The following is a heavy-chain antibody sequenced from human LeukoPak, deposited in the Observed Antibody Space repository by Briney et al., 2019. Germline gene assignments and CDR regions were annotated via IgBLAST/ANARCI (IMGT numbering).Heavy chain of an antibody. CDR1: GFTFSSYD. CDR3: ARATTGSPYYYGMDV. Sequence: GGSLRLSCAASGFTFSSYDMHWVRQATGKGLEWVSAIGTAGDTYYPGSVKGRFTISRENAKNSLYLQMNSLRAGDTAVYYCARATTGSPYYYGMDVWGQGTTVTVSS. V-gene: IGHV3-13*01. J-gene: IGHJ6*02. CDR2: IGTAGDT. D-gene: IGHD4-17*01.